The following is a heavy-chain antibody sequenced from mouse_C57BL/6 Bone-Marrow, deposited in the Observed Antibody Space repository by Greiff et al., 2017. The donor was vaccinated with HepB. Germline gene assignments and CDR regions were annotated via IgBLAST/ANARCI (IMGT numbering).Heavy chain of an antibody. V-gene: IGHV10-1*01. D-gene: IGHD1-1*01. CDR1: GFSFNTYA. CDR2: IRSKSNNYAT. J-gene: IGHJ1*03. CDR3: VGHYYGSSYGWYFDV. Sequence: EVQRVESGGGLVQPKGSLKLSCAASGFSFNTYAMNWVRQAPGKGLEWVARIRSKSNNYATYYADSVKDRFTISRDDSESMLSLQMNNLKTEDTAMYYCVGHYYGSSYGWYFDVWGTGTTVTVSS.